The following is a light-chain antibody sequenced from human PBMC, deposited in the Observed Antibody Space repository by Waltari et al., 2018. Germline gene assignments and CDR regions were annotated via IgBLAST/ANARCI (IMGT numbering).Light chain of an antibody. CDR3: QQYYTTPT. V-gene: IGKV4-1*01. CDR2: WAS. CDR1: QTLFYSSNNQNY. Sequence: DILMTQSPDSLAVALGERATINCKSSQTLFYSSNNQNYLAWYQLKPGQPTKLLIFWASTRESGVPDRFSGSGSATDFTLTIDTLQAEDVAVYYCQQYYTTPTFGQGTKVEIK. J-gene: IGKJ1*01.